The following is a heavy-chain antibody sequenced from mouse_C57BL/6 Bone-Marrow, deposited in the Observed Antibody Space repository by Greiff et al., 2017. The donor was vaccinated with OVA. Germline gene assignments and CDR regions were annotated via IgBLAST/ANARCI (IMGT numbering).Heavy chain of an antibody. CDR2: ISDGGSYT. Sequence: EVMLVESGGGLVKPGGSLKLSCAASGFTFSSYAMSWVRQTPEKRLEWVATISDGGSYTYYPDNVKGRFTISRDNAKNNLYLQMSHLKSEDTAMYYCARDFRYGSPHYWGQGTSVTVSS. D-gene: IGHD1-1*01. V-gene: IGHV5-4*01. CDR3: ARDFRYGSPHY. CDR1: GFTFSSYA. J-gene: IGHJ4*01.